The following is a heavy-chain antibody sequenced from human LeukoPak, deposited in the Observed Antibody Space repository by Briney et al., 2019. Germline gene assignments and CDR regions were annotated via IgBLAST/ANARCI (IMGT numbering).Heavy chain of an antibody. Sequence: GGSLRLSRAASGFTFSTYSMNWVRQAPGKGLEWVSYITRSSSAIYYADSVKGRFTISRDNAKNSLYLQMNNLRDEDTAVYYCARESSIDYWGQGTLVTVSS. V-gene: IGHV3-48*02. J-gene: IGHJ4*02. CDR1: GFTFSTYS. CDR3: ARESSIDY. CDR2: ITRSSSAI.